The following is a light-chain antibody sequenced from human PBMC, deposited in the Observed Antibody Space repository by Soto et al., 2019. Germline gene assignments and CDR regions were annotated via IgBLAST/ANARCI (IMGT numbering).Light chain of an antibody. CDR2: ADS. CDR3: LQHNSYPRT. CDR1: QGIRTD. Sequence: DIQMTQSPSSLSASVGDRVTITCRASQGIRTDLGWYQQKPGKAPKRLIYADSSLQGGVPSRFSGSGSGTEFTLTISSLQPEDFATYYCLQHNSYPRTFGQGTKVEIK. V-gene: IGKV1-17*01. J-gene: IGKJ1*01.